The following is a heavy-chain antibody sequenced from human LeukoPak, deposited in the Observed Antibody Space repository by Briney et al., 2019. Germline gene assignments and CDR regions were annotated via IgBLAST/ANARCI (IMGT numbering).Heavy chain of an antibody. J-gene: IGHJ4*02. Sequence: ASVKVSCKASGYTFTSYAMHWVRQAPGQRLEWMGWINAGNGNTKYSQKFQGRVTITRDTSASTAYMELSSLRSEDTVVYYCARALSRGLMVSFDYWGQGTLVTVSS. CDR2: INAGNGNT. CDR3: ARALSRGLMVSFDY. CDR1: GYTFTSYA. D-gene: IGHD3-16*01. V-gene: IGHV1-3*01.